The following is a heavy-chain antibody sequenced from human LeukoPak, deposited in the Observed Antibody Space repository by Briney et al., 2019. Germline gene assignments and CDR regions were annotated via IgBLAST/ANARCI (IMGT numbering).Heavy chain of an antibody. J-gene: IGHJ3*02. CDR1: GFTFSSYA. V-gene: IGHV3-23*01. CDR3: XXXXXXXXGPLSDAFDI. Sequence: GGSLRLSCAASGFTFSSYAMSWVRQAPGKGLEWVSAISGSGGSTYYADSVKGRFTISRDNSKNTLYLQMNSLRAEDTAVYYCXXXXXXXXGPLSDAFDIWGQGTMVTVSS. CDR2: ISGSGGST. D-gene: IGHD5-12*01.